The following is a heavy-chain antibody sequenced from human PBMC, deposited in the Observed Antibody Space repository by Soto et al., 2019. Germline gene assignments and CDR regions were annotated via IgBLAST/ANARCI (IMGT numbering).Heavy chain of an antibody. D-gene: IGHD2-15*01. J-gene: IGHJ5*02. CDR3: AFRAPDIVYP. V-gene: IGHV3-23*01. Sequence: EVQLLESGGGLVQPGGSLRLSCAAYGFTFSRYDMSWVRQAPGKGLEWVSAISGSGGSTYYADSVKGRFTISRDNSQNTLYLQMHSLRAEDTAVYYCAFRAPDIVYPWGQGTLVTVSS. CDR2: ISGSGGST. CDR1: GFTFSRYD.